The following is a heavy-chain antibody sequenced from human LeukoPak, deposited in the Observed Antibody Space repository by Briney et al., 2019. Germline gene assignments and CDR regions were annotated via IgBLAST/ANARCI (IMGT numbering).Heavy chain of an antibody. CDR1: GFTFGSYS. V-gene: IGHV3-21*01. D-gene: IGHD2-15*01. Sequence: GGSLRLSCAASGFTFGSYSMNWVRQAPGKGLEWVSSISSSSSYIYYADSVKGRFTISRDNAKNSLYLQMNSLRAEDTAVYYCARDRGGYCSGGSCYKYFDYWGQGTLVTVSS. CDR2: ISSSSSYI. J-gene: IGHJ4*02. CDR3: ARDRGGYCSGGSCYKYFDY.